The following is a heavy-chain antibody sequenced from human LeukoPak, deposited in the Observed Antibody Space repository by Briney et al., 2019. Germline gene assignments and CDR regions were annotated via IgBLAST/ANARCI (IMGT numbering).Heavy chain of an antibody. Sequence: GGSLRLSCTTSGFFFTNYGMHWVRQAPGKGPEWVAFVRFDGTIKYYADSVKGRFTISRDNSKNTLYLQMNSLRAEDTAVYYCARTAAKITIFGVALYMDVWGKGTTVTVSS. CDR2: VRFDGTIK. V-gene: IGHV3-30*02. CDR3: ARTAAKITIFGVALYMDV. CDR1: GFFFTNYG. J-gene: IGHJ6*03. D-gene: IGHD3-3*01.